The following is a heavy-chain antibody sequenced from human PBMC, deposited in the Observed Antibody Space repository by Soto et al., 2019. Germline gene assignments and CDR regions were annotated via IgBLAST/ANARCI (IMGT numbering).Heavy chain of an antibody. CDR2: ISWNSGSI. CDR3: ATGPGLGINDAFDI. D-gene: IGHD7-27*01. CDR1: GFTFDDYA. Sequence: EVQLVESGGGLVQPGRSLRLSCAASGFTFDDYAMHWVRQAPGKGLEWVSGISWNSGSIGYADSVKGRLTISRDNAKNSLYLQMNSLRAEDTALYYCATGPGLGINDAFDIWGQGTMVTVSS. V-gene: IGHV3-9*01. J-gene: IGHJ3*02.